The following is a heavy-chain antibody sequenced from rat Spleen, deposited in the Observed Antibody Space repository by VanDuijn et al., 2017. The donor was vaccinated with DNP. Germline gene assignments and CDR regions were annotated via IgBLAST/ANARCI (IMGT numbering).Heavy chain of an antibody. J-gene: IGHJ1*01. CDR2: ITTSGDST. CDR3: ARPRFITTVKGYFDF. D-gene: IGHD1-1*01. V-gene: IGHV5-31*01. CDR1: GFTFNNYW. Sequence: EVQLVESGGDLVQPGRSLKVSCVVSGFTFNNYWMTWIRQVPGKGLEWVASITTSGDSTSSPDSVKGRFTISRDNAKSTLYLQMDSLRSEDTATYYCARPRFITTVKGYFDFWGPGTMVTVSS.